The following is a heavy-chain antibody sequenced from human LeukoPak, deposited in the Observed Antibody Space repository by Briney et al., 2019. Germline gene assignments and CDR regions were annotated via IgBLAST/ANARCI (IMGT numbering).Heavy chain of an antibody. CDR2: IKGDESSI. Sequence: GGSLRLSCAASAFTFSSYWMHWVRQAPGKGLEWVSRIKGDESSINYADSVEGRFTISRDNAKNTVYLHLNSLRVEDTAVYYCARGGIRHGFDIWGQGTMVTVSS. CDR1: AFTFSSYW. CDR3: ARGGIRHGFDI. D-gene: IGHD3-3*02. V-gene: IGHV3-74*01. J-gene: IGHJ3*02.